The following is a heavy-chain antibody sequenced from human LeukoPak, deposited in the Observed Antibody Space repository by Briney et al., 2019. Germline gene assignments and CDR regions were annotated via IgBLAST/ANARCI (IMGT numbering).Heavy chain of an antibody. D-gene: IGHD6-19*01. CDR2: IRYDGSNK. J-gene: IGHJ4*02. V-gene: IGHV3-30*02. CDR1: GFTFSSYS. Sequence: GGSLRLSCAASGFTFSSYSMHWVRQAPGKGLEWVTFIRYDGSNKYYADSVKGRFTISRDNSKNTLYLQMNSLRAEDTAVYYCAKDPEEVAAPSMVIDYWGQGTLVTVSS. CDR3: AKDPEEVAAPSMVIDY.